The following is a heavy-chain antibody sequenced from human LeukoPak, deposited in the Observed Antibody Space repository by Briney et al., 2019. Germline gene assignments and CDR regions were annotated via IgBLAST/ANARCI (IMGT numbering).Heavy chain of an antibody. CDR2: INPNSGGT. V-gene: IGHV1-2*02. J-gene: IGHJ4*02. CDR3: ARDSDYGDYRMDY. D-gene: IGHD4-17*01. CDR1: GYTFTGYY. Sequence: ASVKVSCKASGYTFTGYYMHWVRQASGQGLEWMGWINPNSGGTNYAQKFQGRVTTTRDTSISTAYMELSRLRSDDTAVYYCARDSDYGDYRMDYWGQGTLVTVSS.